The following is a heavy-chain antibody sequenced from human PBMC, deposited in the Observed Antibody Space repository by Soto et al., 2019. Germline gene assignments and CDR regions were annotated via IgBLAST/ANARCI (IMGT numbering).Heavy chain of an antibody. Sequence: GGSLRVSCAASGFTFSNYVMHWVRQAPGKGLEWVAVIWYDGSNKDHADSVKGRFTISRDNSKNTLYLQMNSLRAEDTAVYYCARDLGRFDYGSAYFDYWGQGTPVTVSS. D-gene: IGHD3-10*01. CDR1: GFTFSNYV. CDR2: IWYDGSNK. CDR3: ARDLGRFDYGSAYFDY. J-gene: IGHJ4*02. V-gene: IGHV3-33*01.